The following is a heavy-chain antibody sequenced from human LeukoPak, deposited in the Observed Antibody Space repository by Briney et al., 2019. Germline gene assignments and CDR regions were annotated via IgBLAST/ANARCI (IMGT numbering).Heavy chain of an antibody. J-gene: IGHJ2*01. CDR1: GGTFSSYA. Sequence: GASVKVSCKASGGTFSSYAISWVRQAPGQGLEWMGRIIPILGIANYAQKFQGRVTITADKSTSTAYMELSSLRSEDTAVYYCARHGRVEGYFDLWGCGTLVTVSS. CDR3: ARHGRVEGYFDL. D-gene: IGHD3-10*02. V-gene: IGHV1-69*04. CDR2: IIPILGIA.